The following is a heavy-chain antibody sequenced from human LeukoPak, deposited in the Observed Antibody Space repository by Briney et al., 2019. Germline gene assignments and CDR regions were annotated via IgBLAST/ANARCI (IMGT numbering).Heavy chain of an antibody. Sequence: GGSLRLSCAASEFTFTTYGMHWVRQAPGKGLEWMAVISNDGTRKYYADSVKGRFTISRDNSKNTLYLQMNSLRVEDMAVYYCAKDLTELTLALNCWGQGTLVTVSS. D-gene: IGHD3-9*01. CDR2: ISNDGTRK. CDR3: AKDLTELTLALNC. J-gene: IGHJ4*02. V-gene: IGHV3-33*05. CDR1: EFTFTTYG.